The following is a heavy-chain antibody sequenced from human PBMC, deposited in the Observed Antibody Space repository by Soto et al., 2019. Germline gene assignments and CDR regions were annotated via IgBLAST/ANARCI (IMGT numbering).Heavy chain of an antibody. CDR1: GGSISSGGYY. V-gene: IGHV4-31*03. CDR2: IYYSGST. CDR3: ATTPRRFLYGMHV. D-gene: IGHD2-21*01. J-gene: IGHJ6*02. Sequence: SETLSLTCTVSGGSISSGGYYWSWIRQHPGKGLEWIGYIYYSGSTYYNPSLKSRVTISVDTSKNQFSLKLSSVTAADTAVYYFATTPRRFLYGMHVSGQATTVTVSS.